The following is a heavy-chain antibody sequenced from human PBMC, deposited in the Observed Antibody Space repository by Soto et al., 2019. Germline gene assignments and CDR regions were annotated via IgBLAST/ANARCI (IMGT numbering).Heavy chain of an antibody. D-gene: IGHD1-26*01. Sequence: QVQLVESGGGVVQPGRSLRLSCAASGFTFSSYGMHWVRQAPGKGLEWVAVIWYDGSNKYYADSVKGRFTISRDNSKNTLYLQMNSLRAEDTAVYYCERETYSGSPDEAFDIWGQGTMVTVSS. V-gene: IGHV3-33*01. CDR1: GFTFSSYG. J-gene: IGHJ3*02. CDR3: ERETYSGSPDEAFDI. CDR2: IWYDGSNK.